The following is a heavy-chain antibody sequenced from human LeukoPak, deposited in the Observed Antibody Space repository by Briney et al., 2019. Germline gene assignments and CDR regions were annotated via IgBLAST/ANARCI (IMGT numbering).Heavy chain of an antibody. D-gene: IGHD1-20*01. V-gene: IGHV3-74*01. CDR2: INSDGSST. CDR3: ARDHNSQKRGDI. J-gene: IGHJ3*02. CDR1: GFTFSSYS. Sequence: GGSLRLSCAASGFTFSSYSMHWVCQAPGKGLVWVSRINSDGSSTSYADSVKGRFTISRDNAKNTLYLQMNSLRAEDTAVYYCARDHNSQKRGDIWGQGTMVTVSS.